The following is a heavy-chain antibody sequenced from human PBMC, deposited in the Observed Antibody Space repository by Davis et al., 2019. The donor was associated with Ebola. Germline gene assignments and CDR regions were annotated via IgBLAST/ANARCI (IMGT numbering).Heavy chain of an antibody. CDR2: ISGSGGST. CDR1: GFTFSSNA. V-gene: IGHV3-23*01. CDR3: AKDRLKYYYDSSGQTF. D-gene: IGHD3-22*01. J-gene: IGHJ4*02. Sequence: PGGSLRLSCAASGFTFSSNAMSWVCQAPGKGLEWVSAISGSGGSTYYADSVKGRFTISRDNSKNTLYLQMNSLRAEDTAVNYCAKDRLKYYYDSSGQTFWGQGTLVTVSS.